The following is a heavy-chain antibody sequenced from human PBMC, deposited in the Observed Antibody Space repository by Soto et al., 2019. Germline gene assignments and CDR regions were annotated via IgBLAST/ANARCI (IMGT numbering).Heavy chain of an antibody. D-gene: IGHD6-13*01. CDR3: ALFQQLVGTFDY. V-gene: IGHV2-5*02. CDR2: IYWDDDK. CDR1: GFSLSTSGVG. Sequence: QITLKESGPTLVKPTQTLTLTCTFSGFSLSTSGVGVGWIRQPPGKALEWLALIYWDDDKRYSPSLKSRLTISKDTSKNQVVLTTTNMDHVETATYYCALFQQLVGTFDYWGQGTLVTVSS. J-gene: IGHJ4*02.